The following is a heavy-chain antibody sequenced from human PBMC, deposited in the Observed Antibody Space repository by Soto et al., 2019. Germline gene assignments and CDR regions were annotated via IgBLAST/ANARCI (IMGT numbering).Heavy chain of an antibody. V-gene: IGHV4-34*01. CDR2: INQSGST. J-gene: IGHJ5*02. Sequence: QVQLQQWGAGLLKPSETLSLTCAVYGGSFSGYYWSWIRQPPGKGLEWIGEINQSGSTNYNPSLKIRITRSVDTSKNQFSLKLSSVTAADTAVYYGAREAWLSWFDPWGQGTLVTVSS. CDR3: AREAWLSWFDP. D-gene: IGHD3-10*01. CDR1: GGSFSGYY.